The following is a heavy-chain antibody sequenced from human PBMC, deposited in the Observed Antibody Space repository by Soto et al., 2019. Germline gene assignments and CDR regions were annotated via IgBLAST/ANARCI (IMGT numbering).Heavy chain of an antibody. Sequence: PSETLSLTCTVSGGSISSYYWSWIRQPPGKGLEWIGYIYYSGSTNYNPSLKSRVTISVDTSKNQFSLKLSSVTAADTAVYYCARENGYSYGSYYYYYYMDVWGKGTTVTVSS. J-gene: IGHJ6*03. CDR3: ARENGYSYGSYYYYYYMDV. V-gene: IGHV4-59*01. D-gene: IGHD5-18*01. CDR1: GGSISSYY. CDR2: IYYSGST.